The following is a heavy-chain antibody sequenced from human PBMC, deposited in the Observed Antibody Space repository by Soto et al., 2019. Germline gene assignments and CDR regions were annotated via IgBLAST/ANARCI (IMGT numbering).Heavy chain of an antibody. V-gene: IGHV4-59*01. D-gene: IGHD6-13*01. J-gene: IGHJ4*02. CDR2: VYNSEST. CDR3: ARYRREAVAGYTLDN. CDR1: GGSISSNY. Sequence: SETLSLTCTVSGGSISSNYWTWIRQPPGKGLEWIGYVYNSESTNYNPSLKSRVTISEDTSKSQFSLKVNSMTAADTAVYYCARYRREAVAGYTLDNWGQGILVTVSS.